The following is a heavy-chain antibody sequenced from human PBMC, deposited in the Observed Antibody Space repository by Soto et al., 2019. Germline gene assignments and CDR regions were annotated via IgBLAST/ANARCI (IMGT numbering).Heavy chain of an antibody. V-gene: IGHV1-46*03. Sequence: GASVKVSCKASGYTFISYYIHWVRQAPGQGLEWMGTINPSDDTTTYAQRFQGRVTMTRDTSTSTVYMELSSLRSEDTAVYYCARNPGDGHNSGIDYWG. CDR3: ARNPGDGHNSGIDY. J-gene: IGHJ4*01. CDR2: INPSDDTT. D-gene: IGHD3-10*01. CDR1: GYTFISYY.